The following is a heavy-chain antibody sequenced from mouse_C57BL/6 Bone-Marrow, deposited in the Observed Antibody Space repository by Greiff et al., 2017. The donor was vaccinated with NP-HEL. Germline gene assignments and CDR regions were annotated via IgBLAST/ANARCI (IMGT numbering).Heavy chain of an antibody. D-gene: IGHD1-1*01. Sequence: VQLQQPGAELVKPGASVKMSCKASGYTFTSYWITWVKQRPGQGLEWIGDIYPGSGSTNYNEKFKSKATLTVDTSSSTAYMKLSSLTSEDSAVYYCARITTVVAPFDYWGQGTTLTVSS. J-gene: IGHJ2*01. CDR2: IYPGSGST. CDR1: GYTFTSYW. V-gene: IGHV1-55*01. CDR3: ARITTVVAPFDY.